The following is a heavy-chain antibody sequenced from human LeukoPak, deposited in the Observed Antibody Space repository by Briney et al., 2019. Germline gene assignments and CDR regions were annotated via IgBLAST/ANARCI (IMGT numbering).Heavy chain of an antibody. Sequence: PGGSLRLSCAASGFTFSSYAMHWFRQAPGKGLEWVAVISYDGSNKYYADSVKGRFTISRDNSKNTLYLQMNSLRAEDTAVYYCARDGKDYCSSTSCHYYYYYYMDVWGKGTTVTVSS. D-gene: IGHD2-2*01. J-gene: IGHJ6*03. V-gene: IGHV3-30*01. CDR1: GFTFSSYA. CDR3: ARDGKDYCSSTSCHYYYYYYMDV. CDR2: ISYDGSNK.